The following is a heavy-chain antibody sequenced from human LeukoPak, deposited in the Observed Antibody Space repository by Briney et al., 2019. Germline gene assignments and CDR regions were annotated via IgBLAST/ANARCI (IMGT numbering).Heavy chain of an antibody. CDR1: GFTFSSYA. D-gene: IGHD3-10*01. V-gene: IGHV3-23*01. Sequence: GGSLRLSCAASGFTFSSYAMSWVRQAPGKGLEWVSAISGSGGSTYYADSVKGRFTISRDNSKNTLYLQMNSLRAEDTAVYYCTRPITMVRGVITHFDYWGQGTLVTVSS. CDR3: TRPITMVRGVITHFDY. CDR2: ISGSGGST. J-gene: IGHJ4*02.